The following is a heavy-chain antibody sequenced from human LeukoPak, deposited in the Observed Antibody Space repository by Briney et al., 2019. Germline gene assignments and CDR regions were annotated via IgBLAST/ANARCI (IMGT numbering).Heavy chain of an antibody. V-gene: IGHV3-7*01. CDR2: IKEDGSEK. CDR3: ARDSGWFRFDY. J-gene: IGHJ4*02. Sequence: PGGSLRLSCAASGFTFSSYSMNWVRQAPGKGREWVANIKEDGSEKYFVDSVKGRFTISRDNAKNSLYLQMNSLRAEDTAVYYCARDSGWFRFDYWGQGTLVTVSS. CDR1: GFTFSSYS. D-gene: IGHD6-19*01.